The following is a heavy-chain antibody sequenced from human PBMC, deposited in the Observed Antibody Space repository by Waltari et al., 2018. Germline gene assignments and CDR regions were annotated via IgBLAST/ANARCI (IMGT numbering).Heavy chain of an antibody. J-gene: IGHJ5*02. CDR1: GGSISSSSYY. CDR2: IYYSGST. CDR3: ARGAGYQFDP. V-gene: IGHV4-39*01. Sequence: QLQLQESGPGLVKPSETLSLTCTVSGGSISSSSYYWGWIRQPPGKGLEWIGSIYYSGSTYYNPALKSRVTISVDTSKNQFSLKRSSVTAADTAVYYCARGAGYQFDPWGQGTLVTVSS. D-gene: IGHD2-15*01.